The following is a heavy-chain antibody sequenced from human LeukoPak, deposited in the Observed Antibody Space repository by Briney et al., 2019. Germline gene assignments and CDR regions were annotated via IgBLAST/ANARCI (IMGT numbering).Heavy chain of an antibody. CDR1: GDSISTSNSY. Sequence: SETLSLTCTVSGDSISTSNSYWGWIRQPPGKGLEWIGSTYHSGSTYYNPSLKSRVTISVDTSKNQFSLKLSSVTAADTAVYYCARDRGRYDILTGYRSGRLDYWGQGTLVTVSS. CDR2: TYHSGST. CDR3: ARDRGRYDILTGYRSGRLDY. V-gene: IGHV4-39*07. D-gene: IGHD3-9*01. J-gene: IGHJ4*02.